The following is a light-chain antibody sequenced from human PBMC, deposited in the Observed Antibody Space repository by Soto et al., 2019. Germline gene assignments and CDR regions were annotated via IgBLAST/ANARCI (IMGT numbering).Light chain of an antibody. CDR2: DAS. CDR3: QQDNIYSWT. V-gene: IGKV1-5*01. J-gene: IGKJ1*01. CDR1: QTISSW. Sequence: DIQMTQSPSTLSASVGDRVTITCRASQTISSWLAWYQQKPGKAPKLLIYDASSLESGVPSRFSGSGSGTEFTLPISSLQIDDFATYYCQQDNIYSWTFGQGTKGDIK.